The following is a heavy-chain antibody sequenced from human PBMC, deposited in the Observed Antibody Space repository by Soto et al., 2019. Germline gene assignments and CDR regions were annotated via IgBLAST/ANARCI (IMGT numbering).Heavy chain of an antibody. CDR3: GRGRSGQIVVFY. CDR1: GYTFTGHY. V-gene: IGHV1-2*02. CDR2: IGPESGAT. Sequence: QLQLVQSGAEGKKPGASVKVSCKASGYTFTGHYIHWVRQAPEQGPEWMGEIGPESGATRYAQRFQGRVTMTRDMSITTVYMELNNLSPDDTAVYYCGRGRSGQIVVFYWGQGTPVTVSS. D-gene: IGHD1-26*01. J-gene: IGHJ4*02.